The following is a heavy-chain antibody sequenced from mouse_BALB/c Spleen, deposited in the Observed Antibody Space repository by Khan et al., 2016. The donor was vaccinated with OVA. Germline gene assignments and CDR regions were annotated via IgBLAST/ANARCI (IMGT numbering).Heavy chain of an antibody. CDR1: GFSLTSYS. CDR3: ARRDDGYPEWYFDV. J-gene: IGHJ1*01. CDR2: IWADGGT. V-gene: IGHV2-9*02. D-gene: IGHD2-3*01. Sequence: QVQLKQSGPGLVAPSQSLSITCTVSGFSLTSYSVHWVRQPPGKGLEWLGVIWADGGTNYNSALMSRLSITKDNFKSQVFLKMNSLQSDDTAIYYRARRDDGYPEWYFDVWGAGTTVTVSS.